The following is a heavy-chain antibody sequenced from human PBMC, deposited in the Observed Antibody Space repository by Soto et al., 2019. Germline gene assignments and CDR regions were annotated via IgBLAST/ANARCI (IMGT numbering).Heavy chain of an antibody. J-gene: IGHJ5*02. D-gene: IGHD4-17*01. CDR1: CGSISSYY. V-gene: IGHV4-59*01. Sequence: QVQLQESGPGLVKPSETLSLTCTVSCGSISSYYWSWIRQPPGKGLEWIVYIYYSGSTNYNPSLKRRVTRSLDTSKNQCSLKLSSVTAADTAVYYCATPGYGDYRVNWFDPCGQATLVTVSS. CDR2: IYYSGST. CDR3: ATPGYGDYRVNWFDP.